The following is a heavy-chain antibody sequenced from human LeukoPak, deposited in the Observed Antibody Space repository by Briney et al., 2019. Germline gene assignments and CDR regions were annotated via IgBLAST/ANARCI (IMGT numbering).Heavy chain of an antibody. V-gene: IGHV4-4*07. CDR2: IYSSGST. J-gene: IGHJ3*02. CDR1: AGSISSYY. Sequence: SGTLPLTYTVSAGSISSYYWSWIRQPAGRGLEWIGRIYSSGSTNYNPSLKSRVTMSVDTSKNQFSLKLSSVTAADTAVYYCARGHVTYDAFDIWGQGTMVTVSS. CDR3: ARGHVTYDAFDI.